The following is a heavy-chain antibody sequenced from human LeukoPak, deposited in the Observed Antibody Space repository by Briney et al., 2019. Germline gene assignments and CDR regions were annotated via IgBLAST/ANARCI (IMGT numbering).Heavy chain of an antibody. CDR1: GGSFSGYY. Sequence: KPSETLSLTCAVYGGSFSGYYWSWIRQPAGKGLEWIGRIYTSGSTNYNPSLKGRVTISVDTSKNQFSLKLSSVTAADTAVYYCARCPYDILTGYYSVDYWGQGTLVTVSS. CDR2: IYTSGST. J-gene: IGHJ4*02. D-gene: IGHD3-9*01. CDR3: ARCPYDILTGYYSVDY. V-gene: IGHV4-59*10.